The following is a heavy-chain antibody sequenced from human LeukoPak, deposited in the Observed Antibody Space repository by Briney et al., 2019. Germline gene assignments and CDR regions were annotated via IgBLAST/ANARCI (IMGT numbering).Heavy chain of an antibody. CDR2: ISGSGGST. Sequence: PGGSLRLSCAASRFTFSSYAMSWVRQAPGKGLEWVSAISGSGGSTYYADSVKGRFTISRDNSKNTLYLQMNSLRAEDTAVYYCAKPEPIVVASPYYYYGMDVWGQGTTVTVSS. D-gene: IGHD2-2*01. CDR1: RFTFSSYA. J-gene: IGHJ6*02. V-gene: IGHV3-23*01. CDR3: AKPEPIVVASPYYYYGMDV.